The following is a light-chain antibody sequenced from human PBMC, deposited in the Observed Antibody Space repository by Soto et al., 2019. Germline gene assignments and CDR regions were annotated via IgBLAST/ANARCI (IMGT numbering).Light chain of an antibody. CDR3: QQYKRWPET. CDR2: DAS. Sequence: DIVMTQSPATLSASPGEGATLSCRASQSVSIDLAWYQQNPGQAPRLLIYDASTRATGVPARFRGSGSGTDFTLTISSLQSEDFVVYYCQQYKRWPETFGQGTKVDIK. CDR1: QSVSID. V-gene: IGKV3-15*01. J-gene: IGKJ1*01.